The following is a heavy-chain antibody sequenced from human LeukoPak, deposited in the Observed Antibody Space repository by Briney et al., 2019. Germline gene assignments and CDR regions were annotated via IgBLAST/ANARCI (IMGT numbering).Heavy chain of an antibody. CDR2: ISSSSDSI. CDR1: GFTFNSYG. CDR3: ARAMRSGYDY. Sequence: PGGSLRLSCAASGFTFNSYGMNWVRQAPGKRLEWVSYISSSSDSIYYADSVKGQFTISRDNAENSLYLQMNSLRDTDTAVYYCARAMRSGYDYWGQGTLVTVSS. J-gene: IGHJ4*02. V-gene: IGHV3-48*02. D-gene: IGHD5-12*01.